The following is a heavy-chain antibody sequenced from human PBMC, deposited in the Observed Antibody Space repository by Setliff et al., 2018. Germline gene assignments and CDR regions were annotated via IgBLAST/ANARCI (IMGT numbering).Heavy chain of an antibody. CDR1: GFTLSSYS. Sequence: GGSLRLSCIASGFTLSSYSMNWVRQAPGKGLEWVSSISGGGRYTYSADSVRGRFTISRDNAKNSLYVQMNNLRAEDTAIYYCARAPDYGEIDFWGQGTLVTVSS. CDR3: ARAPDYGEIDF. CDR2: ISGGGRYT. D-gene: IGHD4-17*01. V-gene: IGHV3-21*01. J-gene: IGHJ4*02.